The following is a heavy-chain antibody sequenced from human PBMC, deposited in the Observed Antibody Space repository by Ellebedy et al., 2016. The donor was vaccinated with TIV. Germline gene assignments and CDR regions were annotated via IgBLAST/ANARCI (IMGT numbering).Heavy chain of an antibody. D-gene: IGHD6-13*01. V-gene: IGHV1-69*06. CDR1: GGTFSSYA. J-gene: IGHJ6*02. CDR2: IIPISGTA. CDR3: ARESVAAAITDYYYYGMDV. Sequence: ASVKVSCXASGGTFSSYAISWVRQAPGQGLEWMGGIIPISGTANYAQKFQGRVTITADKSTSTAYMELSSLRSEDTAVYYCARESVAAAITDYYYYGMDVWGQGTTVTVSS.